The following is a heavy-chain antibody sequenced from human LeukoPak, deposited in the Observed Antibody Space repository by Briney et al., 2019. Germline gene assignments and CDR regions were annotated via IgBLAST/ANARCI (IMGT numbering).Heavy chain of an antibody. Sequence: GGSLRLSCAASGFTFSSYTMNWVRQAPGKGLEWVSSISSSSSYIYYADSVKGRFTISRDNAKNSLYLQMNSPRAEDTAVYYCARDRRTMTTCDYWGQGSLVTVSS. D-gene: IGHD4-17*01. J-gene: IGHJ4*02. V-gene: IGHV3-21*01. CDR1: GFTFSSYT. CDR2: ISSSSSYI. CDR3: ARDRRTMTTCDY.